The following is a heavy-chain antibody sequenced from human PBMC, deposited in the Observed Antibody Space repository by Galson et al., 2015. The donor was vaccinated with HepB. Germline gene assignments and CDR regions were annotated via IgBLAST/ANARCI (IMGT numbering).Heavy chain of an antibody. J-gene: IGHJ2*01. CDR1: GLIFSSYA. Sequence: SLRLSCAASGLIFSSYAMSWVRQAPGKGLEWVSAISDTGGSTYHADSVKGRFTISRDNSKKTLHLQMNSLRAEDTAVYYCAKGGAYSYGYIGYFDLWGRGTLVTVSS. CDR2: ISDTGGST. D-gene: IGHD5-18*01. CDR3: AKGGAYSYGYIGYFDL. V-gene: IGHV3-23*01.